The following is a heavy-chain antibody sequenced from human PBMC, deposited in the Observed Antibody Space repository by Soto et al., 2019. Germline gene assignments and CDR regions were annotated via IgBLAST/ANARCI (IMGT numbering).Heavy chain of an antibody. Sequence: QITLKESRPTLEKPTQTLTLTCTFSGFSLSTSGVGVGWIRQPPGKALEWLALIYWDDDKRYSPSLKSRVTITKDTFKNQVVLTMTNMDPVDTATYYCAHTLACSGPRCHHYYFDYWGQGTLVTVSS. CDR1: GFSLSTSGVG. CDR3: AHTLACSGPRCHHYYFDY. CDR2: IYWDDDK. V-gene: IGHV2-5*02. J-gene: IGHJ4*02. D-gene: IGHD6-19*01.